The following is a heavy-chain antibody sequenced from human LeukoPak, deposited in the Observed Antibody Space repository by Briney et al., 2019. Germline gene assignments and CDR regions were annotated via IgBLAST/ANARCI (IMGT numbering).Heavy chain of an antibody. Sequence: PGGSLRLSCAASGFTFSGYAMSWVRQAPGKGLEWVSCIYGSGDTTYYADAVKGRFTISRDNSKDTLYLQMNSLRAEDTAIYYCAKNSAGNCYSQIAYWGQGTLVTVSS. V-gene: IGHV3-23*01. CDR3: AKNSAGNCYSQIAY. CDR2: IYGSGDTT. D-gene: IGHD2-15*01. J-gene: IGHJ4*02. CDR1: GFTFSGYA.